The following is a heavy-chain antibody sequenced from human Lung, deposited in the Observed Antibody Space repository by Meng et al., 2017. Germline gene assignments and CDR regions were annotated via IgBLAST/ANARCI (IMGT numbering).Heavy chain of an antibody. Sequence: QRQLQQWGAGLLSPSETLSLTGVVSGGSFSDYYWSWIRQPPGKGLEWIGEINHSGSTNYNPSLESRATISVDTSQNNLSLKLSSVTAADSAVYYCARGPTTMAHDFDYWGQGTLVTVSS. V-gene: IGHV4-34*01. J-gene: IGHJ4*02. CDR2: INHSGST. CDR3: ARGPTTMAHDFDY. CDR1: GGSFSDYY. D-gene: IGHD4-11*01.